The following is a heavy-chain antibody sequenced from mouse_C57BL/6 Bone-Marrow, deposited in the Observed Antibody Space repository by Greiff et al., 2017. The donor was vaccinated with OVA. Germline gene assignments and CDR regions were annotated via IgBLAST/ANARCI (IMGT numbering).Heavy chain of an antibody. Sequence: VQLKQSGPELVKPGASVKISCKASGYTFTDYYMNWVKQSPGKSLEWIGDINPNNGGTSYNQKFKGKATLTVDKSSSTAYMELRSLTSEDSAVYYGASGEANNWDDWYFDVWGTGTTVTVAS. CDR2: INPNNGGT. D-gene: IGHD4-1*01. J-gene: IGHJ1*03. CDR1: GYTFTDYY. V-gene: IGHV1-26*01. CDR3: ASGEANNWDDWYFDV.